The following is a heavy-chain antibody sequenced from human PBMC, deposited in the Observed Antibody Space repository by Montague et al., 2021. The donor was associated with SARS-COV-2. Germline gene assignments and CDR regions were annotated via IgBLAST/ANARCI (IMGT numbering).Heavy chain of an antibody. Sequence: SETLSLTCSVSGDSISRSHYFWAWIRQPPGMGLEWIGSIYFTGKTYYHPSLKSRVAISIDTSKNHFSLRLSSVTAADSAVFYCARWGLNNAFDIWGLGTMITI. CDR1: GDSISRSHYF. V-gene: IGHV4-39*02. CDR2: IYFTGKT. J-gene: IGHJ3*02. CDR3: ARWGLNNAFDI. D-gene: IGHD1/OR15-1a*01.